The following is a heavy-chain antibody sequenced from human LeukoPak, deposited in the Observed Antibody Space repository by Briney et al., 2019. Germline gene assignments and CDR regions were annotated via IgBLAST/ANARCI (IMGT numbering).Heavy chain of an antibody. D-gene: IGHD2-21*02. J-gene: IGHJ3*02. CDR1: GFTFSSYA. V-gene: IGHV3-33*01. CDR2: IWYDGTKK. Sequence: PGGSLRLSCAASGFTFSSYAMHWVRQAPGKGLEWVAVIWYDGTKKYYGDSVKGRFTTSRDNSKNTLYLQMNSLRAEDTAVYYCARIYCGGDCLDAAPLSDAFDIWGQGTMVTVSS. CDR3: ARIYCGGDCLDAAPLSDAFDI.